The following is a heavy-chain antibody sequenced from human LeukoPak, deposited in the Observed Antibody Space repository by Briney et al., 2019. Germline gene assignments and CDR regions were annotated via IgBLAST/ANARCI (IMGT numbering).Heavy chain of an antibody. Sequence: PGESLRLSCAAAGFTFSSYAMSWVRQAPGKGLEWVSAISGSGGSTYYADSVKGRFTISRDNSKNTLYLQVNSLRAEDTAVYYCYIVVVPAAIDASDICGQGTMVTVSS. V-gene: IGHV3-23*01. CDR2: ISGSGGST. CDR1: GFTFSSYA. CDR3: YIVVVPAAIDASDI. J-gene: IGHJ3*02. D-gene: IGHD2-2*01.